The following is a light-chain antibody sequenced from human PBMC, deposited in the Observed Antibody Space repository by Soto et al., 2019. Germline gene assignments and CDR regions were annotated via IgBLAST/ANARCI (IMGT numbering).Light chain of an antibody. CDR3: CSFTCSNTHV. J-gene: IGLJ1*01. V-gene: IGLV2-23*02. Sequence: QSALTQPASVSGSPGQSITISCTGTSSDIGNYNLVSWYQQHPGKVTKLILFEVNKRPSGVSGLFSGPKSGNTASLTISGLQAEDEAAYYCCSFTCSNTHVFGTGTKLTVL. CDR1: SSDIGNYNL. CDR2: EVN.